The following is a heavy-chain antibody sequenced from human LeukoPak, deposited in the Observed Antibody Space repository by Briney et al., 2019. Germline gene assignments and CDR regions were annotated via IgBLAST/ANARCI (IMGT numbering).Heavy chain of an antibody. V-gene: IGHV3-43*01. CDR3: AKEGSGSYPELAY. CDR1: GFTFDDYT. D-gene: IGHD1-26*01. Sequence: PGGSLRLSCAASGFTFDDYTLHWVRQAPGKGLEWVSLISWDSTNKYYADSVKGRFTISRDNRKKSLDLQMNSLGTEDTALYYCAKEGSGSYPELAYWGQGTLVTVSS. CDR2: ISWDSTNK. J-gene: IGHJ4*02.